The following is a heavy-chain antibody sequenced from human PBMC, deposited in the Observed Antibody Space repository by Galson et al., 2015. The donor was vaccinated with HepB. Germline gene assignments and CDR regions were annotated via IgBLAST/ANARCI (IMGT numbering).Heavy chain of an antibody. CDR1: GGSISNFY. Sequence: ETLSLTCTVSGGSISNFYWDWIRQPPGKGLEWIGYIYYSGSTYYSPSLTSRVTISVDTSKNQFSLKLNSVTPADTAVYYCARGREWFDQWGQGTLVTVSS. V-gene: IGHV4-59*01. CDR2: IYYSGST. CDR3: ARGREWFDQ. J-gene: IGHJ5*02.